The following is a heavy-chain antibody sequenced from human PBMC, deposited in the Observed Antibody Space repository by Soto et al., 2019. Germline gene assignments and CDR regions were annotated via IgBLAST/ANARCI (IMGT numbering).Heavy chain of an antibody. CDR2: IIPIFGTA. CDR3: AVAARPNYYYYGMDV. J-gene: IGHJ6*02. Sequence: SVKVSCKASGGTFSSYAISWVRQAPGQGLEWMGGIIPIFGTANYAQKFQGRVTITADKYTSTAYMELSSLRSVDTAVYYCAVAARPNYYYYGMDVWGQGTTVTVSS. V-gene: IGHV1-69*06. CDR1: GGTFSSYA. D-gene: IGHD6-6*01.